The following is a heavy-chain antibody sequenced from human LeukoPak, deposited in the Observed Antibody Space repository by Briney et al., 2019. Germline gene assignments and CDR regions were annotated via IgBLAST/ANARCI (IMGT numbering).Heavy chain of an antibody. D-gene: IGHD3-22*01. V-gene: IGHV3-30*02. Sequence: GGSLRLSCAASGFTFSSYGMHWVRQAPGKGLEWVAFIRYDGSNKYYADSVKGRFTISRDNPKNTLYLQMNSLRAEDTAVYYCAKDLYYYDSSGVDYWGQGTLVTVSS. CDR1: GFTFSSYG. J-gene: IGHJ4*02. CDR3: AKDLYYYDSSGVDY. CDR2: IRYDGSNK.